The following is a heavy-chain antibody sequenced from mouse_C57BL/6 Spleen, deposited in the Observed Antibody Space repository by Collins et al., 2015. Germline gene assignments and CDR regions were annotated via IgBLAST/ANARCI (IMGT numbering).Heavy chain of an antibody. CDR2: IDPNSGGT. CDR3: ARSRGWLPYAMDY. Sequence: QVQLKQSGAELVKPGASVKLSCKASGYTFTSHWMHWVKQRPGRGLEWIGRIDPNSGGTKYNEKFKSKATLTVDKPSSTAYMQLSSLTSEDSAVYYCARSRGWLPYAMDYWGQGTSVTVSS. V-gene: IGHV1-72*01. CDR1: GYTFTSHW. J-gene: IGHJ4*01. D-gene: IGHD2-3*01.